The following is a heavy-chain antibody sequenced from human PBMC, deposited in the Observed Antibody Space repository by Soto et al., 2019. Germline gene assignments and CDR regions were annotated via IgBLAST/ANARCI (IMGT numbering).Heavy chain of an antibody. D-gene: IGHD6-6*01. J-gene: IGHJ4*02. CDR2: ISGSGGST. Sequence: GGSLRLSCAASGFTFSSYAMSWVRQAPGKGLEWVSAISGSGGSTYYADPVKGRFTISRDNSKNTLYLQMNSLRAEDTAVYYCAKRPIVAPDSSSSFDYWGQGTLVTVSS. CDR1: GFTFSSYA. V-gene: IGHV3-23*01. CDR3: AKRPIVAPDSSSSFDY.